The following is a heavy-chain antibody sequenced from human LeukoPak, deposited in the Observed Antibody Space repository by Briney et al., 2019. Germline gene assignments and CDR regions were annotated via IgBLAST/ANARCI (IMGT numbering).Heavy chain of an antibody. V-gene: IGHV1-69*13. CDR3: AREYRTNGVCYRAFDY. J-gene: IGHJ4*02. CDR2: IIPIFGTA. D-gene: IGHD2-8*01. Sequence: ASVKVSCKASGGTFSSYAISWVRQAPGQGLEWMGGIIPIFGTANYAQKFQGRVTITADESTSTAYMELSSLRSEDTAVYYCAREYRTNGVCYRAFDYWGQGTLVTVSS. CDR1: GGTFSSYA.